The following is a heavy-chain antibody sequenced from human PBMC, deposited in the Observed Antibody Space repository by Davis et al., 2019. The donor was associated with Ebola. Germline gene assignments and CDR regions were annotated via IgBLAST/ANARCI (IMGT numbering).Heavy chain of an antibody. CDR1: GGSFSGYY. D-gene: IGHD3-10*01. V-gene: IGHV4-34*01. J-gene: IGHJ6*02. Sequence: SETLSLTCAVYGGSFSGYYWSWIRQPPGKGLEWIGEINHSGSTNYNPSLKSRVTISVDTSKNQFSLKLSSVTAADTAVYYCAGRNGVRGLTAGYYYGMDVWGQGTTVTVSS. CDR2: INHSGST. CDR3: AGRNGVRGLTAGYYYGMDV.